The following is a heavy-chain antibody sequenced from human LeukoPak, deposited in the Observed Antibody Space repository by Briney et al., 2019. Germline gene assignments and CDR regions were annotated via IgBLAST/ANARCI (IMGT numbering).Heavy chain of an antibody. J-gene: IGHJ4*02. D-gene: IGHD2-15*01. V-gene: IGHV4-59*01. CDR2: IYYSGRT. CDR3: AGADIPLPPDY. CDR1: GGSISSYY. Sequence: SETLSLTCSVSGGSISSYYWSWIRQPPGKGLEWIGYIYYSGRTNYNPSLKSRVTISVDTSKNQFSLKLSSVTAADTAVYYCAGADIPLPPDYWGQGTLVTVSS.